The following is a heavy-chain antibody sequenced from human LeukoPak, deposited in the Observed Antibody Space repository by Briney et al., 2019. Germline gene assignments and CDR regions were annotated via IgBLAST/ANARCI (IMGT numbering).Heavy chain of an antibody. J-gene: IGHJ2*01. Sequence: GSLRLSCAASGFPFSRYWLSWVRQAPGKGLEWIGSMYYSGSTYHNPSLQSRVTISVDTSKNQFSLKLSSVTAADTAVFYCARHVPPRDFWSDLGYFDLWGRGTLVTVSS. D-gene: IGHD3-3*01. CDR3: ARHVPPRDFWSDLGYFDL. CDR1: GFPFSRYW. CDR2: MYYSGST. V-gene: IGHV4-39*01.